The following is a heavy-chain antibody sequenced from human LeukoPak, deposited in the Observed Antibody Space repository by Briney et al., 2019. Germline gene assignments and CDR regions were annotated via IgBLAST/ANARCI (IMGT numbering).Heavy chain of an antibody. CDR1: GFTFSSYG. CDR3: ARDMEDSSSWSINDY. Sequence: GGSLRLSCAAPGFTFSSYGMNWVRQAPGKGLEWVSSISSSSSYIYYADSVKGRFTISRDNAKNSLYLQMNSLRAEDTAVYYCARDMEDSSSWSINDYWGQGTLVTVSS. CDR2: ISSSSSYI. V-gene: IGHV3-21*01. J-gene: IGHJ4*02. D-gene: IGHD6-13*01.